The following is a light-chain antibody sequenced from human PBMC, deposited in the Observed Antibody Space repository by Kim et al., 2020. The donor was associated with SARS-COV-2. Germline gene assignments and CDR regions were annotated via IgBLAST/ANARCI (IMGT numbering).Light chain of an antibody. CDR1: ESVSRD. V-gene: IGKV3-15*01. CDR3: QQYKKWPPVT. CDR2: DAD. Sequence: EIVMTQSPATLSMSPGERATLSCRASESVSRDLAWYRHTPGQSPRLLIYDADTRATGVPARFSGSGSGTEFTLTISSLQSEDFAVYYCQQYKKWPPVTFGQGTRVEIK. J-gene: IGKJ5*01.